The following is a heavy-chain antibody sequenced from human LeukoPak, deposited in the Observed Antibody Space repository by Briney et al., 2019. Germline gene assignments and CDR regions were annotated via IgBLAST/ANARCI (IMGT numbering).Heavy chain of an antibody. D-gene: IGHD3-22*01. V-gene: IGHV1-18*01. CDR3: ARWGDYYDSSGYYLDY. CDR1: GYTFTSYG. CDR2: ISAYNGNT. Sequence: ASVKVSCKASGYTFTSYGISWVRQAPGQGLEWMGWISAYNGNTNYAQKLQGRVTMTTDTSTSTAYMELRSLRSDDTAVYYCARWGDYYDSSGYYLDYWGQGTLVTVSS. J-gene: IGHJ4*01.